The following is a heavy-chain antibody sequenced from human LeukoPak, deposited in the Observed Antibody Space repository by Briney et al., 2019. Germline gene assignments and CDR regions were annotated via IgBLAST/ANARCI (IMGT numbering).Heavy chain of an antibody. D-gene: IGHD1-26*01. J-gene: IGHJ4*02. CDR3: ARDYGGYSKSDY. CDR2: IRAYNGNT. V-gene: IGHV1-18*01. CDR1: GYTFTSYG. Sequence: AAVKVSCQASGYTFTSYGISWVGRAPGQGLEWMGWIRAYNGNTNYAQKLPGSVTMTTDTSTSTDYMELRSLRSDDWAVYYCARDYGGYSKSDYWGQGTLVTVSS.